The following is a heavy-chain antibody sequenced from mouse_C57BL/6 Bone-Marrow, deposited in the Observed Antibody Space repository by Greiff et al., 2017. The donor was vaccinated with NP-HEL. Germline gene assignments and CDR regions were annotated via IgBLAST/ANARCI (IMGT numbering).Heavy chain of an antibody. CDR2: IDPSDSYT. V-gene: IGHV1-50*01. J-gene: IGHJ2*01. CDR1: GYTFTSYW. Sequence: VQLQQPGAELVKPGASVKLSCKASGYTFTSYWMQWVKQRPGQGLEWIGEIDPSDSYTNYNQKFKGKATLTVDTSSSTAYMQLSSLTSEDSAVYYCARNGFITTVVATSLDYWGQGTTLTVSS. D-gene: IGHD1-1*01. CDR3: ARNGFITTVVATSLDY.